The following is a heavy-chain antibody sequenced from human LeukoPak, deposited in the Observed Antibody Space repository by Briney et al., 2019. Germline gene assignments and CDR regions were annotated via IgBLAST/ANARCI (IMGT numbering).Heavy chain of an antibody. CDR2: IYYSGST. D-gene: IGHD3-16*01. J-gene: IGHJ6*03. CDR3: ARETSQKGAHYMDV. V-gene: IGHV4-39*07. CDR1: GGSISSSSYY. Sequence: PSETLSLTCTVSGGSISSSSYYWGWIRQPPGKGLEWIGSIYYSGSTYYNPSLKSRVTISLDTSKNQFSLKLSSVTAADTAVYYCARETSQKGAHYMDVWGKGTTITISS.